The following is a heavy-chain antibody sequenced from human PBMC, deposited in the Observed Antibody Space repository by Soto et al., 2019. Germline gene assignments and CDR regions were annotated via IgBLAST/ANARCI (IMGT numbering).Heavy chain of an antibody. Sequence: GESLKISCKGSGYSFTSYWIGWVRQMPGKGLEWMGIIYPGDSDTRYSPSFQGQVTISADKSISTAYLQWSSLKASDTAMYYCARLGGMEYSSSSAYYYYGMDVWGQGTTVTV. CDR2: IYPGDSDT. J-gene: IGHJ6*02. CDR3: ARLGGMEYSSSSAYYYYGMDV. V-gene: IGHV5-51*01. CDR1: GYSFTSYW. D-gene: IGHD6-6*01.